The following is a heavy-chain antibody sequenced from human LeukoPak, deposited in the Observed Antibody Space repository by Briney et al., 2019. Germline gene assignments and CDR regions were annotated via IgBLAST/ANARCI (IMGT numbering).Heavy chain of an antibody. D-gene: IGHD3-22*01. CDR1: GFTFSSYA. Sequence: GGSLRLSCAASGFTFSSYAMSWVRQAPGKGLEWVSAISGSGGSTHYADSVKGRFTISRDNSKNTLYLQMNSLRAEDTAVYYCAKAFGGYYYDSSGYYYGDYWGQGTLVTVSS. J-gene: IGHJ4*02. CDR2: ISGSGGST. V-gene: IGHV3-23*01. CDR3: AKAFGGYYYDSSGYYYGDY.